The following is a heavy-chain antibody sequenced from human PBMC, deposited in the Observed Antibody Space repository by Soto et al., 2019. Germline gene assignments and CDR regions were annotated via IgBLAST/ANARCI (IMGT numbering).Heavy chain of an antibody. Sequence: GGSLRLSCAASGFTFSSYGMHWVRQAPGKGLEWVAVIWYDGSNKYYADSVKGRFTISRDNSRNSFYLNMDSLRVGDTATYYCVRGTPTPGLDIWGRGTTVTVSS. V-gene: IGHV3-33*01. CDR1: GFTFSSYG. J-gene: IGHJ6*02. CDR2: IWYDGSNK. CDR3: VRGTPTPGLDI. D-gene: IGHD1-1*01.